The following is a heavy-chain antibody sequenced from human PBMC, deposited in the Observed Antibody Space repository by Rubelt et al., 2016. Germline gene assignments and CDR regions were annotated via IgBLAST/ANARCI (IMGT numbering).Heavy chain of an antibody. CDR2: ISGSGGST. D-gene: IGHD3-3*01. J-gene: IGHJ4*02. Sequence: EVQLVESGGGLVQPGGSLRLSCAASGFTFSSYAMSWVRQAPGKGLEWVSAISGSGGSTYYADSVVGRFTISRDNSKNTLYLQMNSLRAEDTAVYYCAKDPSYDFWSGYHNYFDYWGQGTLVTVSS. CDR3: AKDPSYDFWSGYHNYFDY. CDR1: GFTFSSYA. V-gene: IGHV3-23*04.